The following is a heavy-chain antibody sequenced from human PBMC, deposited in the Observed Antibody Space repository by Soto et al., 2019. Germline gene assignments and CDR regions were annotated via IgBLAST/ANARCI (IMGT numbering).Heavy chain of an antibody. CDR1: GYTCTSYA. Sequence: ASVRASCRASGYTCTSYAMHWVRQAPGQRLEWMGWINDGNGNTKYSHKLQGRVTITRDTSASTAYMELSSLRSEDTAVYYCARDKGDCRGGSCYGDDAFDFWGQGTMVTVSS. CDR3: ARDKGDCRGGSCYGDDAFDF. V-gene: IGHV1-3*01. CDR2: INDGNGNT. J-gene: IGHJ3*01. D-gene: IGHD2-15*01.